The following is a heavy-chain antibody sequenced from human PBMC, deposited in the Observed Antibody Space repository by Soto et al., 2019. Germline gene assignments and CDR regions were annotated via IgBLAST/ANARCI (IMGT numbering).Heavy chain of an antibody. CDR3: ARIPCGNYYTENFFDP. D-gene: IGHD3-22*01. CDR2: IDWDDNT. J-gene: IGHJ5*02. CDR1: GFSLTTNGMC. V-gene: IGHV2-70*20. Sequence: SGPTLVNPTQTLTLTCTFSGFSLTTNGMCLSWVRQPPGKALEWLALIDWDDNTYYSTSLNNRLTLSKDTSKNQVVLLVRHMGPVDTATYYCARIPCGNYYTENFFDPWGQGIPVTVSS.